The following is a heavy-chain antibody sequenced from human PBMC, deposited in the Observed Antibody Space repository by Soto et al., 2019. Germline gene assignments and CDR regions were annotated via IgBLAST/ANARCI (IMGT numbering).Heavy chain of an antibody. CDR1: GYRFNTHC. J-gene: IGHJ4*02. D-gene: IGHD1-1*01. Sequence: GESLKISCKGFGYRFNTHCISWVRQMPGKGLEWMGRVDPGDSYTYYGPSFRGHVTVSADRSISTAYLDLSSLKASDTAIYYCARQISETGTATILDYWGQGTLVTVSS. CDR2: VDPGDSYT. CDR3: ARQISETGTATILDY. V-gene: IGHV5-10-1*01.